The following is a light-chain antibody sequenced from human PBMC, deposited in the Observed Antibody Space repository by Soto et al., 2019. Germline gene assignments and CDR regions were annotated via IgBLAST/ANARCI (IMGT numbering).Light chain of an antibody. CDR1: SSDVGDYDY. CDR3: SSYAGSNNVV. V-gene: IGLV2-8*01. CDR2: EVS. J-gene: IGLJ2*01. Sequence: QLVLTQPPSASGSPGQSVTISCTGTSSDVGDYDYVSWYQQHPGKAPKLMIYEVSKRPSGVPDRFSGSKSGNTASLTVSGLQAEDEADYYCSSYAGSNNVVFGGGTKLTVL.